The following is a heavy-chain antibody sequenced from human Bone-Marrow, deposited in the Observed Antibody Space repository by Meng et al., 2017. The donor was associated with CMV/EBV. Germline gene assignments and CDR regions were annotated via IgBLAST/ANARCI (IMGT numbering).Heavy chain of an antibody. CDR1: GFTFSDYY. D-gene: IGHD6-13*01. CDR2: ISSSGSTI. CDR3: ARDSLGYSGSWYFSSPSSFFDY. V-gene: IGHV3-11*04. Sequence: GGSLRLSCAASGFTFSDYYMSWIRQAPGKGLEWVSYISSSGSTIYYADSVKGRFTISRDNAKNSLYLQMNSLRAEDTAVYYCARDSLGYSGSWYFSSPSSFFDYWGQGTLVTVSS. J-gene: IGHJ4*02.